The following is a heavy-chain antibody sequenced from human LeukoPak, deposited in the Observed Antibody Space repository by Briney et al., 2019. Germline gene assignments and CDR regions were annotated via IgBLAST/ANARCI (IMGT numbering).Heavy chain of an antibody. CDR3: ARTAATWFDP. V-gene: IGHV4-34*01. Sequence: SETLSLTCAVYGGSFSGYYWSWIRQPPGKGLEWIGEINHSGSTNYNPSLKSRVTISVDRSKNQFSLKLSSVTAADTAVYYCARTAATWFDPWGQGTLVTVSS. D-gene: IGHD2-15*01. CDR1: GGSFSGYY. J-gene: IGHJ5*02. CDR2: INHSGST.